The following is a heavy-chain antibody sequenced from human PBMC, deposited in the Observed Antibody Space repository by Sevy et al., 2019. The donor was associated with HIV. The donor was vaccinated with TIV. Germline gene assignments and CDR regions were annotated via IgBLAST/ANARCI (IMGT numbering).Heavy chain of an antibody. V-gene: IGHV3-30-3*01. CDR3: ARDVAFTTEYSYGMDV. J-gene: IGHJ6*02. D-gene: IGHD4-17*01. Sequence: GGSLRLSCAASGFMFSSYSVHWVRQAPGKGLEWVAVISYAGSNKYYADSVKGRFTISRDNSKNTLYLQMNSLRAADTAVYYCARDVAFTTEYSYGMDVWGQGTTVTVSS. CDR1: GFMFSSYS. CDR2: ISYAGSNK.